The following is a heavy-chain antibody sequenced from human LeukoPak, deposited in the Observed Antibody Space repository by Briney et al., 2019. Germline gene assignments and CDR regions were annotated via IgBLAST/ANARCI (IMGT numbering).Heavy chain of an antibody. D-gene: IGHD2-15*01. Sequence: GGSLRLSCAASGFTFSNYAVSWVRQAPGKGLEWVSAISGSGGSTYYADSVKGRFTISRDNSKNTLYLQMNSLRAEDTAVYYCAKVYCSGGSCYVFDYWGQGTLVTVSS. J-gene: IGHJ4*02. CDR3: AKVYCSGGSCYVFDY. V-gene: IGHV3-23*01. CDR1: GFTFSNYA. CDR2: ISGSGGST.